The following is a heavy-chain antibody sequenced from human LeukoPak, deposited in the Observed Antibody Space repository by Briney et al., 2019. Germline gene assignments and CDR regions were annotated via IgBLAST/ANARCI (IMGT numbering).Heavy chain of an antibody. CDR3: AKARGTRSGWLYYFDY. V-gene: IGHV3-23*01. J-gene: IGHJ4*02. CDR2: ISGSGGST. CDR1: GFTFSSYA. D-gene: IGHD6-19*01. Sequence: GGSLRPSCAASGFTFSSYAMSWVRQAPGKGLEWVSAISGSGGSTYYADSVKGRFTISRDNSKNTLYLQMNSLRAEDTAVYYCAKARGTRSGWLYYFDYWGQGTLVTVSS.